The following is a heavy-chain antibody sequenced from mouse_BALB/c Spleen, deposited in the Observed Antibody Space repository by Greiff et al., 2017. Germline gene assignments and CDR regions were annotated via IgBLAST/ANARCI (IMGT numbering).Heavy chain of an antibody. CDR1: GFTFSDYY. D-gene: IGHD2-14*01. CDR2: ISDGGSYT. CDR3: ARVRYDYAMDY. J-gene: IGHJ4*01. V-gene: IGHV5-4*02. Sequence: EGKLMESGGGLVKPGGSLKLSCAASGFTFSDYYMYWVRQTPEKRLEWVATISDGGSYTYYPDSVKGRFTISRDNAKNNLYLQMSSLKSEDTAMYYCARVRYDYAMDYWGQGTSVTVSS.